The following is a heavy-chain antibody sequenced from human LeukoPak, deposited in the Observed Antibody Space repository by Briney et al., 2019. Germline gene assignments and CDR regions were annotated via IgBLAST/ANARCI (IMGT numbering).Heavy chain of an antibody. V-gene: IGHV3-21*01. D-gene: IGHD2-2*01. Sequence: GGSLRLSCAASGFTFSTYSMNWVRQAPGKGLEWVSSISSGSTYIYYGDSVKGRFTISRDNAKNSLYLQMSSLTAEDTAIYYCARDHAYRADYWGQGTLVTVSS. CDR2: ISSGSTYI. CDR3: ARDHAYRADY. CDR1: GFTFSTYS. J-gene: IGHJ4*02.